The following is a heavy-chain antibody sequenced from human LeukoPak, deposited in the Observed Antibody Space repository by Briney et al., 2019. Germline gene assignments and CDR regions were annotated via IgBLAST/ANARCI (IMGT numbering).Heavy chain of an antibody. Sequence: AGRSLRLSCAASVFTFSSYAMHWVRQAPGKGLEWVSAISGSGGSTYYADSVKGRFTISRDNSKNTLYLQMNSLRAEDTAVYYCAKDPQRVAAAGTYYFDYWGQGTLVTVSS. CDR1: VFTFSSYA. D-gene: IGHD6-13*01. CDR3: AKDPQRVAAAGTYYFDY. J-gene: IGHJ4*02. V-gene: IGHV3-23*01. CDR2: ISGSGGST.